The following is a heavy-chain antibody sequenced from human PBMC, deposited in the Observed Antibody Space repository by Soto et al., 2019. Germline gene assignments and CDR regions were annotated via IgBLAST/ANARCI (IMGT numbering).Heavy chain of an antibody. Sequence: SVKVSCKASGGTFSSYAISWVRQAPGQGLEWMGGIIPIFGTANYAQKFQGRVTITADESTSTAYMELSSLRSEDTAVYYCARRGNYDILTGPFDYWGQGTLVTVSS. V-gene: IGHV1-69*13. D-gene: IGHD3-9*01. CDR1: GGTFSSYA. CDR3: ARRGNYDILTGPFDY. J-gene: IGHJ4*02. CDR2: IIPIFGTA.